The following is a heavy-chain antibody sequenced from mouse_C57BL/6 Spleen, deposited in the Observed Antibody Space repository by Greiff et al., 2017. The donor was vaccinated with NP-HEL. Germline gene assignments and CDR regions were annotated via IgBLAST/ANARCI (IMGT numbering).Heavy chain of an antibody. CDR2: IYPGGGYT. V-gene: IGHV1-63*01. CDR3: TRSRITTVVATSWYFDV. D-gene: IGHD1-1*01. CDR1: GYTFTNYW. J-gene: IGHJ1*03. Sequence: QVQLQQSGAELVRPGTSVKMSCKASGYTFTNYWIGWAKQRPGHGLEWIGDIYPGGGYTNYNEKFKGKATLTADKSSSTAYMQFSSLTSEDSAIYYCTRSRITTVVATSWYFDVWGTGTTVTVSS.